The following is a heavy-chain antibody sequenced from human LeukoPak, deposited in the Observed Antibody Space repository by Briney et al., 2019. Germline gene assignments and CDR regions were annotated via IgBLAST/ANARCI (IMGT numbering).Heavy chain of an antibody. J-gene: IGHJ4*02. CDR1: GFTFSSFA. CDR2: ISSSYSTI. V-gene: IGHV3-48*04. CDR3: AREGADCGGGTCRYYLDY. Sequence: GGSLRLSCAASGFTFSSFAMNWVRQAPGKGLEWVSYISSSYSTITNPDSVKGRFTISRDNVKNSLFLQMDRLRAEDSAVYYCAREGADCGGGTCRYYLDYWGQGAPVTVSS. D-gene: IGHD2-15*01.